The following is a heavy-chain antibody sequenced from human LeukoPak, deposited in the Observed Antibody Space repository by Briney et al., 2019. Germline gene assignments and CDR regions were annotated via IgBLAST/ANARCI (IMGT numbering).Heavy chain of an antibody. Sequence: GGSLRLSCAASGFTFSSYDMHWVRQATGKGLEWASAIGTAGDTYYPGSVKGRFTISRENAKNSLYLQMNSLRAGDTAVYYCARGNYDILTGHRYYYYMDVWGKGTTVTISS. J-gene: IGHJ6*03. D-gene: IGHD3-9*01. V-gene: IGHV3-13*01. CDR3: ARGNYDILTGHRYYYYMDV. CDR1: GFTFSSYD. CDR2: IGTAGDT.